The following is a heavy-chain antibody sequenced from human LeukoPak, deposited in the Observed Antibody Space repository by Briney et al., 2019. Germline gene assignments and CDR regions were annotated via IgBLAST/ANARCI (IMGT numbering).Heavy chain of an antibody. J-gene: IGHJ5*02. Sequence: SETLSLTCTVSGGSISSSSYYWGWIRQPPGKGLEWIAYIYYSGNTNYNPSLRSRASTSLDTSKNLCSLRLSSVTAADTAVYYCARHAIYSGDYSYWFDPWGLGTLVTVSS. V-gene: IGHV4-61*05. CDR3: ARHAIYSGDYSYWFDP. CDR1: GGSISSSSYY. CDR2: IYYSGNT. D-gene: IGHD1-26*01.